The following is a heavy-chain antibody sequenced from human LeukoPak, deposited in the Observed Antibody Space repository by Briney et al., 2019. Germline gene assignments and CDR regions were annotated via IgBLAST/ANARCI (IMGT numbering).Heavy chain of an antibody. V-gene: IGHV1-46*01. D-gene: IGHD3-22*01. CDR3: ARDGFPYYYDSSGYSLDY. CDR1: RYTLTSYY. J-gene: IGHJ4*02. Sequence: ASVKVSCKASRYTLTSYYMHWVRQAPGQGLEWVGIINPSGGSTSNAQKFQGRVTMTRDTTTSTVYMELSSLRSEDTAVYYCARDGFPYYYDSSGYSLDYWGQGTLVTVSS. CDR2: INPSGGST.